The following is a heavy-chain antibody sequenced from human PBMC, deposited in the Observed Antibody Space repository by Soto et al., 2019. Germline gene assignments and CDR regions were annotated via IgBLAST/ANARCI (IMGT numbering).Heavy chain of an antibody. CDR1: GGTFSSYA. CDR3: ARELMVRGEPGYYYGMDV. Sequence: QVQLVQSGAEVKKPGSSVKVSCKAFGGTFSSYAISWVLQAPGQGLEWMGGIIPIFGTANDAQKFQGRVTITADKSTSTAYMELRSLRAEDTAVYYCARELMVRGEPGYYYGMDVSGQGTTFTVSS. D-gene: IGHD3-10*01. CDR2: IIPIFGTA. V-gene: IGHV1-69*06. J-gene: IGHJ6*02.